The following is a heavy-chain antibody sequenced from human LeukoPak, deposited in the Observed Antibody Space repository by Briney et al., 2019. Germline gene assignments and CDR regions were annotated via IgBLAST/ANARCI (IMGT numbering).Heavy chain of an antibody. CDR2: IIPILGIA. CDR3: ARSGAVETYRLEDY. CDR1: GGTFSSYT. J-gene: IGHJ4*02. V-gene: IGHV1-69*02. D-gene: IGHD6-19*01. Sequence: ASVKVSCKASGGTFSSYTISWVRQAPGQGLEWMGRIIPILGIADYAQKFQGRVTITADKSTSTAYMELSSLRSEDTAVYYCARSGAVETYRLEDYWGQGTLVTVSS.